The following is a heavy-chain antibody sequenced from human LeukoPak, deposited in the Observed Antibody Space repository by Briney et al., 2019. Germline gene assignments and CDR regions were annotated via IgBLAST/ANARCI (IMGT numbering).Heavy chain of an antibody. V-gene: IGHV3-48*03. CDR1: GFTFSSYE. CDR3: ARDVDYFDY. Sequence: GGSLRLSCAASGFTFSSYEMNWVRQAPGKGLEWVSYISSSGSTIYYVDSVKGRFTISRDNAKNSLYLQMNSLRAEGTAVYYCARDVDYFDYWGQGTLVTVSS. CDR2: ISSSGSTI. J-gene: IGHJ4*02.